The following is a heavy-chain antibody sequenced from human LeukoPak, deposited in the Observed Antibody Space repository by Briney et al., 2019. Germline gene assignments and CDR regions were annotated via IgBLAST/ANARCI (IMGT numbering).Heavy chain of an antibody. D-gene: IGHD3-16*01. J-gene: IGHJ4*02. Sequence: GGSLRLSCAASGFTFSIYSMNWVRQYPGKELEWVSYIRSSSSTIHYAASVKGGLTISRNNAKNSLHLLMNSRRAEETAVYYCSRDLYPGYWGQGTLVTVSS. CDR2: IRSSSSTI. V-gene: IGHV3-48*01. CDR3: SRDLYPGY. CDR1: GFTFSIYS.